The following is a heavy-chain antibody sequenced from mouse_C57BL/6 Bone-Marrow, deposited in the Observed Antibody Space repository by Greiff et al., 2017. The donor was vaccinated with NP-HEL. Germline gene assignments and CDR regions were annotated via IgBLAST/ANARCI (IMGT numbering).Heavy chain of an antibody. V-gene: IGHV1-18*01. CDR2: INPNNGGT. D-gene: IGHD1-1*01. CDR3: ARIYYYGSSYYFDY. Sequence: EVQLQESGPELVKPGASVKIPCKASGYTFTDYNMDWVKQSHGKSLEWIGDINPNNGGTIYNQKFKGKATLTVAKSSSTAYMELRSLTSEDTAVYYCARIYYYGSSYYFDYWGQGTTLTVSS. J-gene: IGHJ2*01. CDR1: GYTFTDYN.